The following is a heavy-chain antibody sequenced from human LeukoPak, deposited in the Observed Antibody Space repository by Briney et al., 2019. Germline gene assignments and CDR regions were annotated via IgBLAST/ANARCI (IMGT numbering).Heavy chain of an antibody. J-gene: IGHJ4*02. CDR3: ARAPNPLGYCSSTSCLERGFCHF. CDR2: INTNTGNP. Sequence: ASVKDSCKASGYTFTSYAMNWVRQAPGQGLEWMGWINTNTGNPTYAQGFTGRFVFSLDTSVSTAYLQISSLKAEDTAVYYCARAPNPLGYCSSTSCLERGFCHFWGQGTLVTVSS. D-gene: IGHD2-2*01. V-gene: IGHV7-4-1*02. CDR1: GYTFTSYA.